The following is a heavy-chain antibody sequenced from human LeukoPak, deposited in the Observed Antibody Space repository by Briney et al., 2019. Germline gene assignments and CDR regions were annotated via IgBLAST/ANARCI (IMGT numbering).Heavy chain of an antibody. Sequence: PSETLSLTCTVSGGSISSGGYYWSWIRQPPGKGLEWIGYIYHSGRTNYNPSLKSRVTISVDRSKDQFSLNLSSVTAADTAVYYCATLTRFDFWSGSSSPPFDCWGQGSLVTVSS. J-gene: IGHJ4*02. CDR2: IYHSGRT. V-gene: IGHV4-30-2*01. D-gene: IGHD3-3*01. CDR1: GGSISSGGYY. CDR3: ATLTRFDFWSGSSSPPFDC.